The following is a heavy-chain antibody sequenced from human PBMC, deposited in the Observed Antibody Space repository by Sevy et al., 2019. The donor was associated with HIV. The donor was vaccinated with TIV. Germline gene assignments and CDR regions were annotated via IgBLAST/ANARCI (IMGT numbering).Heavy chain of an antibody. D-gene: IGHD4-4*01. CDR3: TTDAHDFTNYPSPYYFDQ. V-gene: IGHV3-15*01. CDR1: GFTLSDAW. J-gene: IGHJ4*02. CDR2: IKSKTDGGPT. Sequence: GGSLRLSCAASGFTLSDAWMSWVRQAPGKGLEWVGRIKSKTDGGPTDYAAPVKGRFTISREESKNKLYLQMNSLKTEDTAVYYCTTDAHDFTNYPSPYYFDQWGQGTLVTVSS.